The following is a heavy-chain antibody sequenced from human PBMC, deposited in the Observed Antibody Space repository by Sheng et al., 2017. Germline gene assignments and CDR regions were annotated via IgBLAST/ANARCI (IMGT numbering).Heavy chain of an antibody. V-gene: IGHV3-53*01. J-gene: IGHJ6*02. Sequence: EVQLVGSGGRLIQPGGSLRLSCAASGFNVTSSDMNWVRQAPGKGLEWISVIYSDDDTYYAASVKGRFTVSRDYSKNTLYLQMNSLRVEDTAVYYCARGWGYNDEGDIWGQGDDGHRLL. CDR1: GFNVTSSD. CDR3: ARGWGYNDEGDI. CDR2: IYSDDDT. D-gene: IGHD3-22*01.